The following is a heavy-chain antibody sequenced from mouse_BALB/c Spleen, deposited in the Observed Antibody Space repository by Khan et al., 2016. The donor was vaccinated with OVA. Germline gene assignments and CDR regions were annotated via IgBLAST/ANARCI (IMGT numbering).Heavy chain of an antibody. J-gene: IGHJ4*01. Sequence: DLVKPGASVKLSCKASGYTFTSYWINWIKQRPGQGLEWIGRIAPGSGSNDYNEMFKGKATLTVDTSSSTVYIQLSSLSSEDSAVYVCARECYYGSSYYAMDYWGQGTSVTVSS. CDR2: IAPGSGSN. CDR1: GYTFTSYW. CDR3: ARECYYGSSYYAMDY. V-gene: IGHV1S41*01. D-gene: IGHD1-1*01.